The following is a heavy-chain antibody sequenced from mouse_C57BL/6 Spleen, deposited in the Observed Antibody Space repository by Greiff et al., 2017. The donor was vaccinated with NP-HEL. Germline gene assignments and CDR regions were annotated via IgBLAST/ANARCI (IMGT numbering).Heavy chain of an antibody. CDR3: ARAQLGRRDYFDY. CDR2: ISDGGSYT. Sequence: EVKLVESGGGLVKPGGSLKLSCAASGFTFSSYAMSWVRQTPEKRLEWVATISDGGSYTYYPDNVKGRFTISRDNAKNNLYLQMSHLKSEDTAMYYCARAQLGRRDYFDYWGQGTTLTVSS. J-gene: IGHJ2*01. D-gene: IGHD4-1*02. CDR1: GFTFSSYA. V-gene: IGHV5-4*03.